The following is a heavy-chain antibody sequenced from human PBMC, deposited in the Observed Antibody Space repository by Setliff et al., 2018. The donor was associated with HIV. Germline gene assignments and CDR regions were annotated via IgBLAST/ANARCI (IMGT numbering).Heavy chain of an antibody. CDR2: IYSDGST. J-gene: IGHJ4*01. Sequence: PGGSLRLSCEASGFTVSSSYMAWVRQAPGKGLEWVSTIYSDGSTYYTDSVKGRFTISRDNSKNTLYLQMNSLRAEDSAVYYCAREVAADGTYFDYWGQGALVTSPQ. CDR1: GFTVSSSY. CDR3: AREVAADGTYFDY. D-gene: IGHD6-13*01. V-gene: IGHV3-66*02.